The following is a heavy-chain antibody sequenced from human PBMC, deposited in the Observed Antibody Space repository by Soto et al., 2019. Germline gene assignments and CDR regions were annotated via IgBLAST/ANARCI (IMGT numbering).Heavy chain of an antibody. CDR3: MLGSGWKDFDY. Sequence: PSETLSLTCTVSGGSISGYYWSWIRQPPGKGLEWIVYMYYSGSTNYNPSLKGRVTISIDTSKNQFSLKLSSVIAADTAVYYCMLGSGWKDFDYWGQGTLVTVSS. J-gene: IGHJ4*02. CDR1: GGSISGYY. CDR2: MYYSGST. D-gene: IGHD3-22*01. V-gene: IGHV4-59*08.